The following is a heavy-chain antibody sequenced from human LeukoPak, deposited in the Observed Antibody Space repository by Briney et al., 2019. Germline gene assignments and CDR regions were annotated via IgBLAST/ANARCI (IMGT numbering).Heavy chain of an antibody. CDR3: ARAVSSSWYVY. D-gene: IGHD6-13*01. V-gene: IGHV1-18*01. CDR1: GYTFTSYG. CDR2: ITLYNGNT. J-gene: IGHJ4*02. Sequence: KPGASVKVSCKASGYTFTSYGISWVRQAPGQGLEWMGWITLYNGNTNYAQKFQGRVTMTADTSTSTAYMELRSLRSDDTAVYYCARAVSSSWYVYWGQGTLVTVSS.